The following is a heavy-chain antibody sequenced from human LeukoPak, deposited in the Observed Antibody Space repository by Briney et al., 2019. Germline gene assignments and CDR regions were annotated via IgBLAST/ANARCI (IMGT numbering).Heavy chain of an antibody. CDR2: IYYSGST. J-gene: IGHJ4*02. CDR1: GGSISSSSYY. Sequence: SETLSLTCTVSGGSISSSSYYWGWIRQPPGKGLEWFGSIYYSGSTYYNPSLKSRVTISVDTSKNQFSLKLSSVTAADTAVYYCARDSTSSGSYDTLDYWGQGTLVTVSS. D-gene: IGHD1-26*01. CDR3: ARDSTSSGSYDTLDY. V-gene: IGHV4-39*07.